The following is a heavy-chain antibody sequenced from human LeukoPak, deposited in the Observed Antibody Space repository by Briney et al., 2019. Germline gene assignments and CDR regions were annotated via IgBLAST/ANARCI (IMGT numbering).Heavy chain of an antibody. V-gene: IGHV3-23*01. Sequence: GGSLRLSCAASGFTFSSYAMSWVRQAPGKGLEWVSTISGGGDSTYYADSVKGRFTISRDNSNNTLYLQMNSLRAEDTAVYYCAKGILYNWFDPWGQGTLVTVSS. CDR3: AKGILYNWFDP. J-gene: IGHJ5*02. CDR1: GFTFSSYA. CDR2: ISGGGDST.